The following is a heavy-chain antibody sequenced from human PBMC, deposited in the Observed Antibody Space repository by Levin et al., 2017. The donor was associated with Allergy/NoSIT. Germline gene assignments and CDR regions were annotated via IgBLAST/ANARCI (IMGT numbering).Heavy chain of an antibody. CDR2: ISSSSSYI. V-gene: IGHV3-21*01. CDR1: GFTFSSYS. Sequence: GESLKISCAASGFTFSSYSMNWVRQAPGKGLEWVSSISSSSSYIYYADSVKGRFTISRDNAKNSLYLQMNSLRAEDTAVYYCARDISLDYWGQGTLVTVSS. J-gene: IGHJ4*02. CDR3: ARDISLDY. D-gene: IGHD3-3*02.